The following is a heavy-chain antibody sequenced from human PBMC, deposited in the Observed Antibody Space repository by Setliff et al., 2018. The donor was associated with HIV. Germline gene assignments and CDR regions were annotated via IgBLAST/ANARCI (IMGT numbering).Heavy chain of an antibody. D-gene: IGHD3-10*01. CDR2: TNPQSDIA. Sequence: SVKVSCKASGFTFNHYALSWVRQAPGQRPEWMGGTNPQSDIANYAQRFQGRVTITADESTNTMYMELSGLRSDDTAVYYCAGPRGDEAFDIWGQGTMVTVSS. CDR3: AGPRGDEAFDI. CDR1: GFTFNHYA. J-gene: IGHJ3*02. V-gene: IGHV1-69*13.